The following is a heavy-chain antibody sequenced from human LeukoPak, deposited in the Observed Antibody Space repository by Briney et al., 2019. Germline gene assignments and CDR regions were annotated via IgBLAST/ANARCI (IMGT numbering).Heavy chain of an antibody. CDR1: GFTLSSYA. CDR3: ARVIALAADY. J-gene: IGHJ4*02. CDR2: IYSGGST. D-gene: IGHD6-19*01. Sequence: GGSLRLSCAASGFTLSSYAMSWVRQAPGKGLEWVSAIYSGGSTYYADSVKGRFTISRDNSKNTLYLQTNSLRAADTAVYYCARVIALAADYWGQGTLVTVSS. V-gene: IGHV3-66*01.